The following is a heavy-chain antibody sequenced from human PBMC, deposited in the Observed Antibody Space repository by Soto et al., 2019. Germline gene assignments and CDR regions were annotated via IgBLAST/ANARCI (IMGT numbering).Heavy chain of an antibody. CDR3: ARNDFWSGYYLDY. V-gene: IGHV4-59*01. J-gene: IGHJ4*02. D-gene: IGHD3-3*01. CDR2: IYYSGTT. Sequence: QVQLQESGPGLVKPSETLSLTCTVSGGSISSYNWSWIRQPPGKGLEWIGYIYYSGTTNYNPSLNSRVTISVDASNNQFSLKLSSVTAADTAVYYCARNDFWSGYYLDYWGQGTLVTVSS. CDR1: GGSISSYN.